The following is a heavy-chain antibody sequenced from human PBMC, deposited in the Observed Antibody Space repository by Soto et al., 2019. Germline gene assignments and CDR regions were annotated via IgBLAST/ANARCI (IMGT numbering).Heavy chain of an antibody. CDR2: ISGSGGST. V-gene: IGHV3-23*01. Sequence: EVQLLESGGGLVQPGGSLSLSCAASGFTFSSYAMSWVRQAPGKGLEWVSAISGSGGSTYYADSVKGRFTISRDNSKNTLYLQMNSLRAEDTAVYYCAKDLWNQWLVDEDYWGQGTLVTVSS. CDR3: AKDLWNQWLVDEDY. D-gene: IGHD6-19*01. J-gene: IGHJ4*02. CDR1: GFTFSSYA.